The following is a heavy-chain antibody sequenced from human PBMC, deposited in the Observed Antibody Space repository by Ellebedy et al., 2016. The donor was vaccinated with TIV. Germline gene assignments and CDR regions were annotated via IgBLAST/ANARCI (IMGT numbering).Heavy chain of an antibody. Sequence: MPSETLSLTCTVSGGSISSDAYYRSWIRQAPGKGLEWIGYIHYSGTTDYNPSLKSRVTISVDTSVNHFSLELRSVTYADTAVYYCAREGGYGYSVPLMDVWGQGTTVAVSS. J-gene: IGHJ6*02. CDR3: AREGGYGYSVPLMDV. V-gene: IGHV4-31*03. CDR2: IHYSGTT. CDR1: GGSISSDAYY. D-gene: IGHD5-18*01.